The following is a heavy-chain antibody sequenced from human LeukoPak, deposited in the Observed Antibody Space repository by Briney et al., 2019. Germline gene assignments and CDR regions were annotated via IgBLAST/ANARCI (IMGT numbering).Heavy chain of an antibody. CDR1: GGSISSGSYY. CDR3: ARGPGMATIKD. V-gene: IGHV4-61*02. CDR2: IYTSGST. J-gene: IGHJ4*02. D-gene: IGHD5-24*01. Sequence: SETLSLTFTVSGGSISSGSYYWSWIRQPAGKGLEWIGRIYTSGSTNYNPSLKSRVTISVDTSKNQFSLKLSSVTAADTALYYCARGPGMATIKDWGQGTLVTVSS.